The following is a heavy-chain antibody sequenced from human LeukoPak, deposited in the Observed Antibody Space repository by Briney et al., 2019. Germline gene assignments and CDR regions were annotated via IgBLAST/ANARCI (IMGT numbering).Heavy chain of an antibody. V-gene: IGHV3-30*02. D-gene: IGHD3-10*01. CDR3: AKTPSGSYYYYYYMDV. Sequence: GVSLRLSCAASGFTFDDYTMHWVRQAPGKGLVGVTYIRYNGSNKYYADSVKGRFTISRDNSKNTLYLQMNSLRAEDTAVYYCAKTPSGSYYYYYYMDVWGKGTTVTISS. CDR1: GFTFDDYT. CDR2: IRYNGSNK. J-gene: IGHJ6*03.